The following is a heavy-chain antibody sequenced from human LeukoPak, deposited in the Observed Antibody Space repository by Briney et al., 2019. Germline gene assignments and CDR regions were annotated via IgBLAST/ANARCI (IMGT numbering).Heavy chain of an antibody. CDR2: VSTSSSTI. Sequence: GGSLRLSCVASEFTFSTYSMNWVRQAPGKGLEWVSYVSTSSSTIYYADSVKGRFTISRDNANTSLFLEMNTLRAEDTAVYYCARSRLGGRGAFDIWGQGTVVTVSS. V-gene: IGHV3-48*01. J-gene: IGHJ3*02. CDR1: EFTFSTYS. CDR3: ARSRLGGRGAFDI. D-gene: IGHD1-1*01.